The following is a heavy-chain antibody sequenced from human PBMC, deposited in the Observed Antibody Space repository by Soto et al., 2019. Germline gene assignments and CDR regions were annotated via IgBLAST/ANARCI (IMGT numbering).Heavy chain of an antibody. CDR1: GGTFSNFA. Sequence: QVQLVQSGAEVKKPGSSVRVSCKSSGGTFSNFAISWVRQAPGQGLEWMGGIIPIFATANYAQKFQGRVTITADESTSTAYMELSSLRSEYTAVYYCARDKGRGSSSWFYFDFWGQGTLVTVSS. CDR3: ARDKGRGSSSWFYFDF. CDR2: IIPIFATA. J-gene: IGHJ4*02. D-gene: IGHD6-13*01. V-gene: IGHV1-69*01.